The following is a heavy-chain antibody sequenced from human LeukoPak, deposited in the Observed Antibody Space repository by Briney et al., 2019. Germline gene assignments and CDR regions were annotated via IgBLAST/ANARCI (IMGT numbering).Heavy chain of an antibody. CDR2: IYSGGST. J-gene: IGHJ4*02. V-gene: IGHV3-53*01. CDR1: GFTFSSYA. CDR3: ARDLSFDY. Sequence: GGSLRLSCAASGFTFSSYATSWVRQAPGKGLEWVSVIYSGGSTYYADSVKGRFTISRDNSKNTLYLQMNSLRAEDTAVYYCARDLSFDYWGQGTLVTVSS.